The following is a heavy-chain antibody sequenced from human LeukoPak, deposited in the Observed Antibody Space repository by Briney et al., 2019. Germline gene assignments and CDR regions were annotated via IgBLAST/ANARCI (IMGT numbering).Heavy chain of an antibody. J-gene: IGHJ3*02. D-gene: IGHD7-27*01. CDR3: AKIPNTWGAFDI. Sequence: ASVKVSCKVSGYTLTELSMHWVRQAPGKGLEWMGGFDPEDGETIYARKFQGRVTMTEDTSTDTAYMELSSLRSEDTAVYYCAKIPNTWGAFDIWGQGTMVIVSS. CDR2: FDPEDGET. V-gene: IGHV1-24*01. CDR1: GYTLTELS.